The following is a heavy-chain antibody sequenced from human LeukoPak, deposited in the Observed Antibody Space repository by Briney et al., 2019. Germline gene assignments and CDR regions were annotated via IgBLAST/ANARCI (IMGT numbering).Heavy chain of an antibody. V-gene: IGHV3-23*01. CDR1: GFTFSSYA. CDR2: ISGSGGST. J-gene: IGHJ6*02. D-gene: IGHD3-3*01. Sequence: TGGSLRLSCAAPGFTFSSYAMSWVRQAPGKGLEWVSAISGSGGSTYYADSVKGRFTISRDNSKNTLYLQMNSLRAEDTAVYYCAKARTYYDFWSGYLPSYYYYGMDVWGQGTTVTVSS. CDR3: AKARTYYDFWSGYLPSYYYYGMDV.